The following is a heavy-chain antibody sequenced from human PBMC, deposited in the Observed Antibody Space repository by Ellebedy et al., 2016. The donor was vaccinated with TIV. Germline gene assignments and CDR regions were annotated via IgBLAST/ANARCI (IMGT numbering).Heavy chain of an antibody. V-gene: IGHV3-9*01. CDR2: ISWNSGSI. CDR1: GFTVDDYA. D-gene: IGHD5-24*01. Sequence: SLKISCAASGFTVDDYAMHWVRQVPGKGLEWVSGISWNSGSIGYADSVKGRFTISRDNAKNSLYLQMNSRRAEDTAVYYCTRGGLGMASDAFDIWGQGTKVIVSS. CDR3: TRGGLGMASDAFDI. J-gene: IGHJ3*02.